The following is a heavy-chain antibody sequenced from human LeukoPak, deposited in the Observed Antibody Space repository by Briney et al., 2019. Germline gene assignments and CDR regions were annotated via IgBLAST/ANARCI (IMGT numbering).Heavy chain of an antibody. CDR1: GGSISSNSYY. V-gene: IGHV4-39*07. D-gene: IGHD6-13*01. CDR2: IYYSGNT. Sequence: SETLSLTCTVSGGSISSNSYYWGWIRQPPGKGLEWIGSIYYSGNTYYNPSLKSRVSVSVDTSKNQFSLKLSSVTAADTAVYYCARDTEIAAAGYLDYWGQGTLVTVSS. CDR3: ARDTEIAAAGYLDY. J-gene: IGHJ4*02.